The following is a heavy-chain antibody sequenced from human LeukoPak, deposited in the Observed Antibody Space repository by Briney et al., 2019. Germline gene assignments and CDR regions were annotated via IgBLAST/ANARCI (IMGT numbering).Heavy chain of an antibody. CDR2: ISGSGGST. CDR3: AKSLSGSYRDAFDI. CDR1: GFTFSSYG. Sequence: GGSLRLSCAASGFTFSSYGMHWVRQAPGKGLEWVSAISGSGGSTYYADSVKGRFTISRDNSKNMLYLQMNSLRAEDTAVYYCAKSLSGSYRDAFDIWGQGTMVTVSS. J-gene: IGHJ3*02. V-gene: IGHV3-23*01. D-gene: IGHD1-26*01.